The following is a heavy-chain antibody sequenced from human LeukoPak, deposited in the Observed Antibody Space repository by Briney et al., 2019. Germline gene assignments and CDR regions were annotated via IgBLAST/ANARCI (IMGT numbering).Heavy chain of an antibody. CDR1: GDSISSYY. D-gene: IGHD6-13*01. CDR3: ARGGSLAYNWIDP. CDR2: VDTSGRT. Sequence: PSETLSLICSVSGDSISSYYWNWIRQPAGKGLEWIGRVDTSGRTNYNSSLKSRVTMSLDTSKNQFSLRVNSVTAADTAVYYCARGGSLAYNWIDPWGQGILVTVSS. J-gene: IGHJ5*02. V-gene: IGHV4-4*07.